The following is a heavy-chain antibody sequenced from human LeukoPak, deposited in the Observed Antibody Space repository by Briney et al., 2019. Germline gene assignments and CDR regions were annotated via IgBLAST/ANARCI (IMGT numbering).Heavy chain of an antibody. Sequence: GGSLRLSCAASGFTFSSYGMHWVRQAPGKGLEWVAFIRYDGSNKYYADSVKGRFTISRDNSKNTLYLQMSSPRAEDTAVYYCAKDRVGHWNDAGFDYWGQGTLVTVSS. V-gene: IGHV3-30*02. J-gene: IGHJ4*02. CDR3: AKDRVGHWNDAGFDY. CDR1: GFTFSSYG. D-gene: IGHD1-1*01. CDR2: IRYDGSNK.